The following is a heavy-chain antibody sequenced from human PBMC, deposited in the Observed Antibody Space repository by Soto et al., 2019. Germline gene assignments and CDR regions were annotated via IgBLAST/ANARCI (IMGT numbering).Heavy chain of an antibody. CDR1: GASISSSSSHY. Sequence: SETLSLTCSVSGASISSSSSHYWGWVRQPPGKGLEWIGNFYYSGSTYYNPSLQSRITISVDMSRNQFSLKLTSVTAADTAVYYCARLGIEGSTPYYFDFWDQGILVTVS. V-gene: IGHV4-39*01. CDR3: ARLGIEGSTPYYFDF. D-gene: IGHD2-15*01. CDR2: FYYSGST. J-gene: IGHJ4*02.